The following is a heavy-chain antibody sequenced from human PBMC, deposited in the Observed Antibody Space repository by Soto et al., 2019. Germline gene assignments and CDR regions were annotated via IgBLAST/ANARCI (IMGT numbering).Heavy chain of an antibody. CDR3: ARDTGYSYGFSVYYYYGMDV. CDR1: GGSFSGYY. J-gene: IGHJ6*02. V-gene: IGHV4-34*01. Sequence: SETLSLTCAVYGGSFSGYYWIWIRQPPGKGLEWIGEINHSGNTNYNPSLKSRVTILVDTSKNQFSLQLNSVTPEDTAVYYCARDTGYSYGFSVYYYYGMDVWGQGTTVTVSS. CDR2: INHSGNT. D-gene: IGHD5-18*01.